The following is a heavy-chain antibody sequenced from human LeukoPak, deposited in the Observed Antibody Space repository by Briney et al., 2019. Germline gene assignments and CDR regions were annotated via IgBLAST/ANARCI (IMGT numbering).Heavy chain of an antibody. CDR3: AKGYYDFWSVYYMPGGMDV. J-gene: IGHJ6*02. V-gene: IGHV3-30*18. D-gene: IGHD3-3*01. CDR1: GFTFSSYG. Sequence: GGSLRLSCAASGFTFSSYGMHWVRQAPGKGPEWVALISYDGSNKYYADSVKGRFTIYRDNSKNTLYLQMNSLRAEDTAVYYCAKGYYDFWSVYYMPGGMDVWGQGTTVTVSS. CDR2: ISYDGSNK.